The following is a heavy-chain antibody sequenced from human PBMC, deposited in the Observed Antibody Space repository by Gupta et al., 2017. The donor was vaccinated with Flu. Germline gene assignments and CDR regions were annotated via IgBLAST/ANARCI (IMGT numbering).Heavy chain of an antibody. V-gene: IGHV3-23*01. CDR3: AKGAHYYDSSGWD. J-gene: IGHJ4*02. CDR2: ISGSGGST. D-gene: IGHD3-22*01. CDR1: GFSFSSYA. Sequence: EVQLLESGGGLLQPGGSLRLSCAASGFSFSSYAMSWVRQAPGKGLAWVSAISGSGGSTYDADSVKGRFTISRDNSKNTLYLQMNSLRAEDTAVYYCAKGAHYYDSSGWDWGQGTLVTVSS.